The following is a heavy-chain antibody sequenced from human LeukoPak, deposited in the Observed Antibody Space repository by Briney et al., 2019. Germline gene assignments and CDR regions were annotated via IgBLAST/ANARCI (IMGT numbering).Heavy chain of an antibody. V-gene: IGHV3-30*02. CDR3: AKDRWFGELNYFDY. Sequence: QTGGSLRLSCAASGFTFSSYGMHWVRQAPGKGLEWVAFIRYDGSNKYYADSVKGRFTISRDNSKNTLYLQMNSLRAEDTAVYYCAKDRWFGELNYFDYWGQGTLVTVSS. J-gene: IGHJ4*02. D-gene: IGHD3-10*01. CDR1: GFTFSSYG. CDR2: IRYDGSNK.